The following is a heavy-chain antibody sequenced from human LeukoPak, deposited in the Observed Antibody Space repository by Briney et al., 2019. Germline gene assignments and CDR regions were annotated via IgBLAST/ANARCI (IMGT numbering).Heavy chain of an antibody. Sequence: PSGTLSLTCAVSGGSISSDNWWSWVRQPPGKGLEWIGEIYHSGSTNYNPSLKSRVTISIDKSKNQFSLKLSSVTAADTAVYYCARRVPAAIHYSYYGMDVWGQGTTVTVSS. D-gene: IGHD2-2*01. CDR1: GGSISSDNW. CDR2: IYHSGST. CDR3: ARRVPAAIHYSYYGMDV. J-gene: IGHJ6*02. V-gene: IGHV4-4*02.